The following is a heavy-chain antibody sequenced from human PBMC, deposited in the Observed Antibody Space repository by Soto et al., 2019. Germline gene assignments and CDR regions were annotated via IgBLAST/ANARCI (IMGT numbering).Heavy chain of an antibody. D-gene: IGHD2-2*01. CDR3: ARGPRCINTACSNDYYHFGLDV. V-gene: IGHV4-34*01. Sequence: PSETLSLTFAGNGGSLRADYWRWIRHPPGWGLEWIGEINHSGRTNLNPSLKSRVNTSVDTSKNHFSLRLSSVTAADTAVYYCARGPRCINTACSNDYYHFGLDVWGKGTTVT. J-gene: IGHJ6*04. CDR2: INHSGRT. CDR1: GGSLRADY.